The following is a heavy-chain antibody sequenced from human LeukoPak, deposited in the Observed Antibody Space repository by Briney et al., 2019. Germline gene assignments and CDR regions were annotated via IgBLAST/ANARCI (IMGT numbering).Heavy chain of an antibody. J-gene: IGHJ4*02. CDR1: GFTFSSYW. CDR2: IKQDGSEK. V-gene: IGHV3-7*01. D-gene: IGHD3-3*01. Sequence: RGSLRLSCAASGFTFSSYWMSWVRQAPGKGLEWVANIKQDGSEKYYVDSVKGRFTISRDNAKNSLYLQMNSLRAEDTAVYYCARVQVSNYDFWSGYPNYYFDYWGQGTLVTVSS. CDR3: ARVQVSNYDFWSGYPNYYFDY.